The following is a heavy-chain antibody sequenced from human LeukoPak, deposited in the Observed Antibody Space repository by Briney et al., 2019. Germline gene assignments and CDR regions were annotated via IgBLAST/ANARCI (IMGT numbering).Heavy chain of an antibody. D-gene: IGHD5-24*01. CDR2: IKQDGSEK. CDR3: ARDGYNSHFDY. CDR1: GFTFTSYW. Sequence: GGSLRLSCDTSGFTFTSYWMTWVRQAPGKGLEWVANIKQDGSEKYYVDSVKGRFTISRDNAKNSLYLQMNSLRAEDTAVYYCARDGYNSHFDYWGQGTLVTVSS. J-gene: IGHJ4*02. V-gene: IGHV3-7*01.